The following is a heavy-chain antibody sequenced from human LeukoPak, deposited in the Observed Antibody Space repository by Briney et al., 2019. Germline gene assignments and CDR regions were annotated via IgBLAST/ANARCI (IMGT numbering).Heavy chain of an antibody. CDR1: GDSISSYY. CDR2: IYYSGST. D-gene: IGHD1-26*01. V-gene: IGHV4-59*01. J-gene: IGHJ4*02. CDR3: ARDHGISPFDY. Sequence: SETLSLTCTVSGDSISSYYWSWIRQPPGKGLEWIGYIYYSGSTNYNPSLKSRVIISVDTSKNQFSLKLSSVTAADTAVYYCARDHGISPFDYWGQGTLVTVSS.